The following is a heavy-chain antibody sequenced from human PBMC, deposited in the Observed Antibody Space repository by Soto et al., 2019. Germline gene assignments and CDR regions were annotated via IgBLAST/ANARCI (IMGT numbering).Heavy chain of an antibody. CDR3: AREKVGTTFFDN. Sequence: SGTQSLTYRVDGFAIGRGYCLSLGGQPPGKGLEWIGSIYPSVSSYHNPSLATRLRLSIDTSKNQFTLNLTSVTAADTALYFCAREKVGTTFFDNWGQGIQVTVSS. CDR1: GFAIGRGYC. CDR2: IYPSVSS. J-gene: IGHJ4*02. V-gene: IGHV4-38-2*02. D-gene: IGHD1-1*01.